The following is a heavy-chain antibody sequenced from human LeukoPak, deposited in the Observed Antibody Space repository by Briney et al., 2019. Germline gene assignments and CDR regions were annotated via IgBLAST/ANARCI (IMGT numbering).Heavy chain of an antibody. V-gene: IGHV6-1*01. CDR2: TYYRSKWYY. Sequence: SQTLSLACAISGDSVSSNSAAWNWIRQSPSRGLEWLGRTYYRSKWYYDYVVSLKSRITIIPDTSKNQFSLQLSSVTPEDTAVYYCAGGTYSGYDSWGQGTLVTVSS. D-gene: IGHD5-12*01. CDR1: GDSVSSNSAA. J-gene: IGHJ5*02. CDR3: AGGTYSGYDS.